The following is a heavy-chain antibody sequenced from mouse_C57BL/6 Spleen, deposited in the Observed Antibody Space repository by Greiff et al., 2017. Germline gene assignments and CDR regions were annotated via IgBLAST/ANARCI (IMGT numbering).Heavy chain of an antibody. V-gene: IGHV1-12*01. CDR2: IYPGNGDT. CDR3: AISDGYSLGWYFDV. Sequence: LQESGAELVRPGASVKMSCKASGYTFTSYNMHWVKQTPRQGLGWIGAIYPGNGDTSYNQKFKGKATLTVDKSSGTAYMQLSSLTSEDSAVYYCAISDGYSLGWYFDVWGTGTTGTVSS. D-gene: IGHD2-3*01. J-gene: IGHJ1*03. CDR1: GYTFTSYN.